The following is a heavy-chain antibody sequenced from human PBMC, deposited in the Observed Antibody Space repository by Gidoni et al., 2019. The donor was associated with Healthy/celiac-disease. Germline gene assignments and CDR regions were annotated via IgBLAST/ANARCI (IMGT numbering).Heavy chain of an antibody. D-gene: IGHD1-1*01. Sequence: EVQLLESGGGLVQPGGFLRLSCAASGFTFSSYAMSWVRQAPGKGLEWVSAISGSGGSTYYADSVKGRFTISRDNSKNTLYLQMNSLRAEDTAVYYCAKNERHLGGMDVWGQGTTVTVSS. CDR3: AKNERHLGGMDV. J-gene: IGHJ6*02. CDR2: ISGSGGST. V-gene: IGHV3-23*01. CDR1: GFTFSSYA.